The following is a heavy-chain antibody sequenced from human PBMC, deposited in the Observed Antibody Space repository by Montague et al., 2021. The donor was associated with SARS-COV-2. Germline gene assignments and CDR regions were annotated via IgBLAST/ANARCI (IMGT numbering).Heavy chain of an antibody. D-gene: IGHD3-3*01. CDR1: GGSFSVYY. CDR3: ARHSGYYTIFGVVIYYMDV. Sequence: SETLSLTCAVYGGSFSVYYWSWLRQSPRSGLEWIAEINHSGTANYNPSLKSRVSISADTSKNQFTLKLTSVTAADTAVYYCARHSGYYTIFGVVIYYMDVWGKGTTVTVSS. CDR2: INHSGTA. J-gene: IGHJ6*03. V-gene: IGHV4-34*01.